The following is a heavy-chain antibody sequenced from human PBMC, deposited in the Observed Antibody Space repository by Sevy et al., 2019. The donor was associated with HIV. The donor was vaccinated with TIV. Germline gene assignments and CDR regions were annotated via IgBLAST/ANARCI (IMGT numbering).Heavy chain of an antibody. D-gene: IGHD3-22*01. Sequence: ASVKVSCKASGYTFTNHGISWVRQAPGQGLEWMGWINPHNGNTKYAQKLQGRVTMTTDTSTNTAYMEVRSLRSDDTAVYYCAREGTLFTMIIWGQGTLVTVSS. V-gene: IGHV1-18*01. CDR1: GYTFTNHG. CDR3: AREGTLFTMII. CDR2: INPHNGNT. J-gene: IGHJ4*02.